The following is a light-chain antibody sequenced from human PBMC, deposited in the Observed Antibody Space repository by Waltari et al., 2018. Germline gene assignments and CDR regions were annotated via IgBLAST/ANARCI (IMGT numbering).Light chain of an antibody. CDR2: DAS. CDR1: RSVSVY. CDR3: QQRNDWPPT. V-gene: IGKV3-11*01. J-gene: IGKJ1*01. Sequence: EIVLTQSPATLSLSPGERATLSCRTSRSVSVYLAWYQHKPGQAPRLLLSDASNRATGIPARFSGSGSETDFTRSINNLEPEDSATYYCQQRNDWPPTFGRGTKLE.